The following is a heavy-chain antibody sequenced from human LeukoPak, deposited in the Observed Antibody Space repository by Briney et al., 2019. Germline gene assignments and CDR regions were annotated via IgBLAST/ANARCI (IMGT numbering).Heavy chain of an antibody. CDR2: FTSSGRTP. D-gene: IGHD3-10*01. CDR1: GITFNTHA. CDR3: AKDRPNFYETSGSYYKIKGDF. V-gene: IGHV3-23*01. Sequence: PGGSLSLSCEASGITFNTHAMSLVRLAPREGLEWVVSFTSSGRTPYYTDFVKGRFTISRDNSKNTLYHQMHSLRGEDTAVYYCAKDRPNFYETSGSYYKIKGDFWGQGSLVTVSS. J-gene: IGHJ4*02.